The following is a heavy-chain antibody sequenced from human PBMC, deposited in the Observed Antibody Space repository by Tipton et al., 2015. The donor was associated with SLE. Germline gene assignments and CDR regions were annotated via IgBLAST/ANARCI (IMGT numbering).Heavy chain of an antibody. CDR2: IYTTGST. V-gene: IGHV4-4*08. J-gene: IGHJ3*02. Sequence: TLSLTCTVSGGSISFYYWCWIRQPPGKGLEWIGFIYTTGSTNYNPSLKSRVTISVDTSKNQFSLQLSSVTAADTAVYYCAVDYGNYAHDAFDIWGQGTMVTVSS. D-gene: IGHD4-11*01. CDR1: GGSISFYY. CDR3: AVDYGNYAHDAFDI.